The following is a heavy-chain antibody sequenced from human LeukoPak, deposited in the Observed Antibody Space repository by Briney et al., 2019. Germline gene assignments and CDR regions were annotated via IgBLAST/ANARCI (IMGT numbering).Heavy chain of an antibody. J-gene: IGHJ6*02. CDR1: GFTFSSYA. CDR3: AKGNIAARQDIMDV. Sequence: PGGSLRLSCAVYGFTFSSYAMSWVRQAPGKGLEWVSLISGSGGRTYYADSVKGRFTISRDNSKNTLYLQMNSLRVEDTAVYYCAKGNIAARQDIMDVWGQGTTVTVSS. V-gene: IGHV3-23*01. D-gene: IGHD6-6*01. CDR2: ISGSGGRT.